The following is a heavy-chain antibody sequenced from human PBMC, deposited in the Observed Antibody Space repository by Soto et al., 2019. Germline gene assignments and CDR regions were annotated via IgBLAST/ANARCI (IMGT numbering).Heavy chain of an antibody. J-gene: IGHJ6*01. V-gene: IGHV3-30-3*01. Sequence: QVQLVESGGGVVQPGRSLRLSCAASGFTFSSYAMHWVRQAPGKGLEWVAVISYDGSNKYYADSVKGRFTISRDNSKNTLYLQMNSLRAEDTAVYYCAREYQSAYYYDGMDVW. CDR1: GFTFSSYA. D-gene: IGHD2-2*01. CDR3: AREYQSAYYYDGMDV. CDR2: ISYDGSNK.